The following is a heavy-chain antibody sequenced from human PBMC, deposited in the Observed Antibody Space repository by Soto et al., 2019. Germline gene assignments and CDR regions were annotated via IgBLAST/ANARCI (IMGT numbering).Heavy chain of an antibody. J-gene: IGHJ4*02. CDR1: GPTFIAYY. Sequence: QLVQSGAEGKKPGASVKVSCKTSGPTFIAYYIHWVRQAPGQGLEWMGGIDPKSGGTTYEQKFLGRVTMTRDASINTAYMDLNRLTSDDTAVYYCARVSVDVPAWGQGTLLTVSS. D-gene: IGHD2-2*01. CDR2: IDPKSGGT. V-gene: IGHV1-2*02. CDR3: ARVSVDVPA.